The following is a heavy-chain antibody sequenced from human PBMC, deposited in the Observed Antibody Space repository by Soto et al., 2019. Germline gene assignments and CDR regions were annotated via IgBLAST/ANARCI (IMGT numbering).Heavy chain of an antibody. CDR1: GYSISRGYY. D-gene: IGHD3-3*01. CDR3: GRSVGITYLGVVTQNDY. Sequence: SETLSLTCVVSGYSISRGYYWGWIRQPPGKGPEWIGAIFHSGLTFYNPSFKSRVTISVDTSKNQFSLTLTSVTGADTAVYYCGRSVGITYLGVVTQNDYWGQGALVTVSS. J-gene: IGHJ4*02. CDR2: IFHSGLT. V-gene: IGHV4-38-2*01.